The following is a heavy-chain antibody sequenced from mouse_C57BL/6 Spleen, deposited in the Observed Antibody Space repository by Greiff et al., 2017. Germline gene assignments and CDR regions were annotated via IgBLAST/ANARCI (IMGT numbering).Heavy chain of an antibody. CDR3: ARAPYDYDFDY. CDR2: IDPSDSET. CDR1: GYTFTSYW. D-gene: IGHD2-4*01. Sequence: QVQLQQPGAELVRPGSSVKLSCKASGYTFTSYWMHWVKQRPIQGLEWIGNIDPSDSETHYNQKFKDKATLTVDKSSSTAYMQLSSLTSEDSAVYYCARAPYDYDFDYWGQGTTLTVSS. J-gene: IGHJ2*01. V-gene: IGHV1-52*01.